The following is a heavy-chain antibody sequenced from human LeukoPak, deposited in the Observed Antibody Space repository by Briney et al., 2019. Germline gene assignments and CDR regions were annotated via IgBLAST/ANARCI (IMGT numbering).Heavy chain of an antibody. D-gene: IGHD3-22*01. V-gene: IGHV4-34*01. CDR1: GGSFSGCY. Sequence: SETLSLTCAVYGGSFSGCYWSWIRQPPGKGLEWIGEINHSGSTNYNPSLKSRVTISVDTSKNQFSLKLSSVTAADTAVYYCARGRYYYDSSGYYYVGYYYYMDVWGKGTTVTVSS. CDR3: ARGRYYYDSSGYYYVGYYYYMDV. J-gene: IGHJ6*03. CDR2: INHSGST.